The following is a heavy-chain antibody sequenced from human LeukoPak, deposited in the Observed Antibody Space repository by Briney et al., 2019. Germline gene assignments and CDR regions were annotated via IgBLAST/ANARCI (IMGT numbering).Heavy chain of an antibody. CDR2: IYHSGST. V-gene: IGHV4-38-2*01. Sequence: KTSETLSLTCAVSGYSISSGYYWGSIRHPPGKGLEWIGSIYHSGSTYYNPSLKRRVTISVDTSKNQFSLKLSSVTAADTAVYYCARPKSTYYTDAFDIWGQGTMVTVSS. CDR3: ARPKSTYYTDAFDI. CDR1: GYSISSGYY. J-gene: IGHJ3*02. D-gene: IGHD3-3*01.